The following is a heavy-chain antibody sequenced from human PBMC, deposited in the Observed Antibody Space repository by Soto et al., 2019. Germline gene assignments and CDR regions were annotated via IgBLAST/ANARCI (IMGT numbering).Heavy chain of an antibody. CDR3: ARVDTAMVVADYYYSGMDV. V-gene: IGHV1-8*01. D-gene: IGHD5-18*01. CDR2: MNPNSGNT. CDR1: GYTFTSYD. J-gene: IGHJ6*04. Sequence: GASVKVSCKASGYTFTSYDINWVRQATGQGLEWMGWMNPNSGNTGYAQKFQGRVTMTRNTSISTAYVELSSLRSEDTAVYYCARVDTAMVVADYYYSGMDVGGKGTTVTVSS.